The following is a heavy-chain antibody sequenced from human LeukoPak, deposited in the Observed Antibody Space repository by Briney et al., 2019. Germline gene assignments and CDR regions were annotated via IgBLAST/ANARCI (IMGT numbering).Heavy chain of an antibody. CDR1: GGSISSYY. CDR2: IYYSGST. D-gene: IGHD3-22*01. J-gene: IGHJ5*02. Sequence: PSETLSLTCTVSGGSISSYYWSWIRQPPGKGLEWIGYIYYSGSTNYNPSLKSRVTISVDTSKNQFSLKLSSVTAADTAVYYCASTYYYHSSGDYNWFDPWGQGTLVTVSS. V-gene: IGHV4-59*01. CDR3: ASTYYYHSSGDYNWFDP.